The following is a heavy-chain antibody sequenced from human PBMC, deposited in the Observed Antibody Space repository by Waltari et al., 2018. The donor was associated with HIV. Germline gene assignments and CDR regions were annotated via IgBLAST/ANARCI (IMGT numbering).Heavy chain of an antibody. D-gene: IGHD3-22*01. CDR1: GGTFSSYA. CDR2: ILPILGIA. J-gene: IGHJ4*02. V-gene: IGHV1-69*04. Sequence: QVQLVQSGAEVKKPGSSVKVSCKASGGTFSSYAISWVRQAPGQGLEWMGRILPILGIANYAQKFQGRVTITADKSTSTAYMELSSLRSEDTAVYYCARDRDSSGYYYSYYHFDYWGQGTLVTVSS. CDR3: ARDRDSSGYYYSYYHFDY.